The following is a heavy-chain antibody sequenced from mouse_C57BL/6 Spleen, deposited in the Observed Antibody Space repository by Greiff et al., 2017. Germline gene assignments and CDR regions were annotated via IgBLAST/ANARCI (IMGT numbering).Heavy chain of an antibody. CDR1: GFSLNTYA. V-gene: IGHV10-1*01. Sequence: DVHLVASGGGLVQPKGSLKLSCAASGFSLNTYAMNWVRQAPGKGLEWVARIRSKSNNYATYYADSVKDRFNISRDDSESMLYLQMNNLKTEGTAMYDCVRQDYYGSSYESWFGYWGQGTLVTVSA. CDR2: IRSKSNNYAT. CDR3: VRQDYYGSSYESWFGY. D-gene: IGHD1-1*01. J-gene: IGHJ3*01.